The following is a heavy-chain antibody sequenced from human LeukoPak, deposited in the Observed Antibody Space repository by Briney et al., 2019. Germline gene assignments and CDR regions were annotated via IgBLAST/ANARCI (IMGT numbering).Heavy chain of an antibody. Sequence: PGGSLRLSCAASGFTFSSYWMHWVRQAPGKGLEWVSVIYSGGSTYYADSVKGRFTISRDNSKNTLYLQMNSLRAEDTAVYYCARGSGWYWGQGTLVTVSS. CDR2: IYSGGST. V-gene: IGHV3-53*01. CDR1: GFTFSSYW. CDR3: ARGSGWY. D-gene: IGHD6-19*01. J-gene: IGHJ4*02.